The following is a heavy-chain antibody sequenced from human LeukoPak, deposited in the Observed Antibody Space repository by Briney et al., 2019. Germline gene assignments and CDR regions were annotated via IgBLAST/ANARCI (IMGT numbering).Heavy chain of an antibody. CDR2: IYYSGST. V-gene: IGHV4-61*01. CDR3: ARAGTGDCSSTSCTVDY. J-gene: IGHJ4*02. Sequence: SETLSLTCTVPGGSVSSGSYYWSWIRQPPGKGLEWIGYIYYSGSTNYNPSLKSRVTISVDTSKNQFSLKLSSVTAADTAVYYCARAGTGDCSSTSCTVDYWGQGTLATVSS. CDR1: GGSVSSGSYY. D-gene: IGHD2-2*01.